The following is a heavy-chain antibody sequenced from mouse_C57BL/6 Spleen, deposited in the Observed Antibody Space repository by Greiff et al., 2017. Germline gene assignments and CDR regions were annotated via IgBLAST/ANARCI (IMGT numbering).Heavy chain of an antibody. CDR2: INPNNGGT. CDR1: GYTFTDYN. Sequence: VQLQQSGPELVKPGASVKIPCKASGYTFTDYNMDWVKQSHGKSLEWIGDINPNNGGTIYNQKFKGKATLTVDKSSSTAYMELRSLTSEDTAVYYCARSPDYYGSPHWYFDVWGTGTTVTVSS. CDR3: ARSPDYYGSPHWYFDV. J-gene: IGHJ1*03. D-gene: IGHD1-1*01. V-gene: IGHV1-18*01.